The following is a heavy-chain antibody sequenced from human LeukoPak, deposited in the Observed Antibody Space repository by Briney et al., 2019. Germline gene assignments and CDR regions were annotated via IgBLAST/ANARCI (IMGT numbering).Heavy chain of an antibody. J-gene: IGHJ3*02. Sequence: GGSLRLSCAASGFTFSSYGMHWVRQAPGKGLEWVAVISYDGSNKYYADSVKGRFTISRDNSKNTLYLQMNSLRAEDTAVYYCAKGVDGAFDIWGQGTMVTVSS. D-gene: IGHD5/OR15-5a*01. V-gene: IGHV3-30*18. CDR3: AKGVDGAFDI. CDR2: ISYDGSNK. CDR1: GFTFSSYG.